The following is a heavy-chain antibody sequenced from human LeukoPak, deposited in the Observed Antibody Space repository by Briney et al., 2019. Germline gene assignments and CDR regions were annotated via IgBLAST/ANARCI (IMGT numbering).Heavy chain of an antibody. CDR2: ISSSGDTI. J-gene: IGHJ6*03. V-gene: IGHV3-48*03. CDR3: ARVGYYYYYYMDV. Sequence: GGSLRLSCAASGFTFSSSVMNWVRQGPGRGLEWVSYISSSGDTIYYADSVKGRFTISRDNAKKSLYLQMNSLRAEDTAVYYCARVGYYYYYYMDVWGKGTTVTISS. CDR1: GFTFSSSV.